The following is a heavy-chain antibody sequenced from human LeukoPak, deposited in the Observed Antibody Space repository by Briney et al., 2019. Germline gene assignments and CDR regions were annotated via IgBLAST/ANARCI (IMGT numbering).Heavy chain of an antibody. V-gene: IGHV3-23*01. J-gene: IGHJ4*02. D-gene: IGHD6-13*01. CDR3: AKRISWYGTVDY. CDR1: GFIFSSYA. CDR2: ISGSGGST. Sequence: GGSLRLSCAASGFIFSSYAMSWVRQAPGKGLEWVSAISGSGGSTYYADSVKGRFTIARDNSKNTLYLQMNSLRAEDTAVYYCAKRISWYGTVDYWGQGTLVTVSS.